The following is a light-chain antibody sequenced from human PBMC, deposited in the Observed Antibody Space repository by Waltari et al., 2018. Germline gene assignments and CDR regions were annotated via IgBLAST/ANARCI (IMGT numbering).Light chain of an antibody. CDR3: QQLKSYPIT. CDR2: AAS. V-gene: IGKV1-9*01. J-gene: IGKJ4*01. Sequence: IQLTQSPSSLSASVGDRVTLTCRASQGISNYLAWYQQKPGKAPKLLIYAASTLQSGVPSRFSGSGSGMDFNITISNLQPEDFATYYCQQLKSYPITFGGGTKVEIK. CDR1: QGISNY.